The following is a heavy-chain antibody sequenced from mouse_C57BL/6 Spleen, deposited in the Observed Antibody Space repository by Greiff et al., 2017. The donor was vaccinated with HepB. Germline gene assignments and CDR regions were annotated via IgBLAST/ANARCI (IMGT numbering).Heavy chain of an antibody. J-gene: IGHJ4*01. CDR2: INPSSGYT. Sequence: QVQLQQSGAELARPGASVKMSCKASGYTFTSYTMHWVKQRPGQGLEWIGYINPSSGYTKYNQKFKDKATLTADKSSSTAYMQLSSLTSEDSAVYYCARFYDYDEEGYYDAMDYWGQGTSVTVSS. CDR1: GYTFTSYT. D-gene: IGHD2-4*01. V-gene: IGHV1-4*01. CDR3: ARFYDYDEEGYYDAMDY.